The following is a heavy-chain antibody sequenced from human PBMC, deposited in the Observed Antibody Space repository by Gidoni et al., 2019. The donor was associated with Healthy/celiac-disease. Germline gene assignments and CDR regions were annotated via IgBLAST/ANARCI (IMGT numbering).Heavy chain of an antibody. V-gene: IGHV3-30*18. J-gene: IGHJ4*02. D-gene: IGHD4-17*01. CDR3: AKDLDYGDYGGYFDY. CDR2: ISYDGSNK. CDR1: GFTLSSYG. Sequence: QVQLVESGGGVVQPGRSLRLSCAASGFTLSSYGMHWVRQAPGKGLEWVSVISYDGSNKYYADSVKGRFTISRDNSKNTLYLQMNSLRAEDTAVYYCAKDLDYGDYGGYFDYWGQGTLVTVSS.